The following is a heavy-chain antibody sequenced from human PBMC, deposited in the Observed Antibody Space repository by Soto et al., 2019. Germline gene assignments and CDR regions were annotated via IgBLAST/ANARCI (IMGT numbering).Heavy chain of an antibody. CDR2: IYYSGST. V-gene: IGHV4-39*01. J-gene: IGHJ5*02. CDR3: ARQAAYYYGSGSTRGP. D-gene: IGHD3-10*01. Sequence: SETLSLTCTVSGGSISSSSYYWGWIRQPPGKGLEWIGSIYYSGSTYYNPSLKSRGTISVDTSKNQFSLKLSSVTAADTAVYYCARQAAYYYGSGSTRGPWGQGTLVTVSS. CDR1: GGSISSSSYY.